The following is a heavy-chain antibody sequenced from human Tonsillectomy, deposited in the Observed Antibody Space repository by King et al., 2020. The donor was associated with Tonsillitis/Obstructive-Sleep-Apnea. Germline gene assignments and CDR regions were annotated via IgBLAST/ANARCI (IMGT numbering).Heavy chain of an antibody. CDR2: IYPGDSDT. D-gene: IGHD5-12*01. V-gene: IGHV5-51*01. CDR1: GYSFTNYW. CDR3: ARHDVMGGYENSYYLDV. Sequence: VQLVESGAEVKKPGESLKISCKGSGYSFTNYWIGWVRQMPGKGLEWMGIIYPGDSDTIYSPSFQDQVTISADKSISAAYLQWSSLKASDTAMYYCARHDVMGGYENSYYLDVWGTGTTVTVSS. J-gene: IGHJ6*03.